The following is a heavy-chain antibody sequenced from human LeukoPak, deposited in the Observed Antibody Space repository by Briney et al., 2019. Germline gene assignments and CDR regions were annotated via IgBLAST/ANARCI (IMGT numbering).Heavy chain of an antibody. CDR1: GFTFDDYA. Sequence: GGSLRLSCAASGFTFDDYAMHWVRQGPGKGLEWASRINPDGSTTTYADSVKGRFTISRDNAKNTVYVQMNSLRAEDTAVYYCARVLSGSWDWFDPWGQGTLVTVSS. CDR3: ARVLSGSWDWFDP. D-gene: IGHD3-22*01. V-gene: IGHV3-74*01. J-gene: IGHJ5*02. CDR2: INPDGSTT.